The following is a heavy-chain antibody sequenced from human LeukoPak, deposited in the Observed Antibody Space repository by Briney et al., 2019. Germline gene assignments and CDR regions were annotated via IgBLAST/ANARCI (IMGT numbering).Heavy chain of an antibody. CDR2: MYFSRTP. D-gene: IGHD6-13*01. V-gene: IGHV4-4*07. CDR1: GGSISSYY. J-gene: IGHJ4*02. CDR3: ARDAAIGAAGVFDS. Sequence: PSETLSLTCIVSGGSISSYYWSWIRQPAGKGLEWIGRMYFSRTPKYNPALESRVIMSVDTSKSQFSLKLTSVTAADTAVYYCARDAAIGAAGVFDSWGQGTLVIVSS.